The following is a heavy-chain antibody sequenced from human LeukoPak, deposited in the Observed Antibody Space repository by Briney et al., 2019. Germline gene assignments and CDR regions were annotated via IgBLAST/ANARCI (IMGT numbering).Heavy chain of an antibody. CDR1: GYTLTELS. D-gene: IGHD1-14*01. CDR2: FDPEDGET. CDR3: TAGAWDPETFDV. Sequence: ASVKVSCKVSGYTLTELSMHWVRQAPGKGLEWMGGFDPEDGETIYAQKFQGRVTMTEDTSTDTAYMELSSLRSDDTAVYFCTAGAWDPETFDVWGQGTMVMVSS. V-gene: IGHV1-24*01. J-gene: IGHJ3*01.